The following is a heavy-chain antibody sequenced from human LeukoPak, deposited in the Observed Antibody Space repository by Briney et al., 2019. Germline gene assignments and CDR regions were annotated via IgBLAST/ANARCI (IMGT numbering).Heavy chain of an antibody. CDR1: GGSISSYY. J-gene: IGHJ1*01. CDR2: IYHSGST. CDR3: AATLCYDSSGPEYFQH. Sequence: SETLSLTCTVAGGSISSYYWGWIRQPPGKGLEWIGSIYHSGSTYYNPSLKSRVTISVDTSKNQFSLKLSSVTAADTAVYYCAATLCYDSSGPEYFQHWGQGTLVTVSS. V-gene: IGHV4-38-2*02. D-gene: IGHD3-22*01.